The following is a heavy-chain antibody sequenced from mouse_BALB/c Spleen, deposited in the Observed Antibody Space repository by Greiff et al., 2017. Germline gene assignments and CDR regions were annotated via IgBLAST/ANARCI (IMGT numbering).Heavy chain of an antibody. D-gene: IGHD1-1*01. Sequence: EVKLMESGGGLVQPGGSLRLSCATSGFTFTDYYMSWVRQPPGKALEWLGFIRNKANGYTTEYSASVKGRFTISRDNSQSILYLQMNTLRAEDSATYYCARVTTVVARAWFAYWGQGTLVTVSA. CDR1: GFTFTDYY. J-gene: IGHJ3*01. CDR2: IRNKANGYTT. CDR3: ARVTTVVARAWFAY. V-gene: IGHV7-3*02.